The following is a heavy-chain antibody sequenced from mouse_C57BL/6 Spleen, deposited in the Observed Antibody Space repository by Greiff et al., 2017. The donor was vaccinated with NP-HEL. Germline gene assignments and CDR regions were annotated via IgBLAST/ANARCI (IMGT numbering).Heavy chain of an antibody. CDR2: IDPSDSYT. CDR1: GYTFTSYW. Sequence: VQLQQPGAELVMPGASVKLSCKASGYTFTSYWMHWVKQRPGQGLEWIGEIDPSDSYTNYNQKFKGKSTLTVDKSSSTAYMQLSSLTSEDSAVYYCARPIYEYDGGYAMDYWGQGTSVTVSS. D-gene: IGHD2-4*01. V-gene: IGHV1-69*01. J-gene: IGHJ4*01. CDR3: ARPIYEYDGGYAMDY.